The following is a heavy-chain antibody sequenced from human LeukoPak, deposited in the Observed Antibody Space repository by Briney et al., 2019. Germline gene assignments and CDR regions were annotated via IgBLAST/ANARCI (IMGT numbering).Heavy chain of an antibody. CDR2: INPNSGGT. V-gene: IGHV1-2*02. Sequence: GASVKVSCKASGYTFTGYYMHWVRQAPGQGLEWMGWINPNSGGTNYAQKFQGRVTMTRDTSISTAYMELSRLRSDDTAVYYCAAPGAAAGTHWFDPWGQGTLVTVSS. D-gene: IGHD6-13*01. J-gene: IGHJ5*02. CDR1: GYTFTGYY. CDR3: AAPGAAAGTHWFDP.